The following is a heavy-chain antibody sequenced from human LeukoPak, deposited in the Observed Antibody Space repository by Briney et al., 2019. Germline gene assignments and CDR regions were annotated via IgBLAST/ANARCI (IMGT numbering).Heavy chain of an antibody. J-gene: IGHJ6*03. CDR2: IYYSGST. V-gene: IGHV4-59*01. CDR1: GGSISSYY. Sequence: SETLSLTCTVSGGSISSYYWNWIRQPPGKGLEWIGYIYYSGSTNYNPSLKSRVTISVDTSKNQFSLKLNSVTAADTAVYYCAREGLPTPLRYYYMDVWGKGTTVTISS. CDR3: AREGLPTPLRYYYMDV. D-gene: IGHD5/OR15-5a*01.